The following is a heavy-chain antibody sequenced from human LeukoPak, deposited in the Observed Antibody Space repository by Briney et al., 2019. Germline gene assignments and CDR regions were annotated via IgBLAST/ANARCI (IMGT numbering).Heavy chain of an antibody. CDR2: IYTSGST. CDR1: GGSISSGSYY. J-gene: IGHJ3*02. D-gene: IGHD3-22*01. V-gene: IGHV4-61*02. Sequence: SETLSLTCTVSGGSISSGSYYWSWIRQPAGKGLEWIGRIYTSGSTNYNPSLKSRVTISVDTSKNQFSLKLSSVTAADTAVYYCARAHYYDSSGYLEAFDIWGQGTMVTVSS. CDR3: ARAHYYDSSGYLEAFDI.